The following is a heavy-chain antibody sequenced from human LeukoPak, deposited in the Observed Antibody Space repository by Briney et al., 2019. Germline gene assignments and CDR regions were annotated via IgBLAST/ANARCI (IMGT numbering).Heavy chain of an antibody. J-gene: IGHJ4*02. CDR2: IRYDGSNK. Sequence: GGSLRLSCAASGFTFSNYGMHWVRQAPGKGLEWVAFIRYDGSNKYYADSVKGRFTISRDNSKNTLYLQMNSLRAEDTAVYYCAKEQGYSGSYHFDYWGQGTLVTVSS. CDR3: AKEQGYSGSYHFDY. D-gene: IGHD1-26*01. CDR1: GFTFSNYG. V-gene: IGHV3-30*02.